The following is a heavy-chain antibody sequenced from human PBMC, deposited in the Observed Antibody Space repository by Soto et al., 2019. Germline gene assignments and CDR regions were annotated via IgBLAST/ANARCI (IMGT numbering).Heavy chain of an antibody. J-gene: IGHJ4*02. Sequence: SETLSLTCTVSGVSISNSSYYWGWIRRPPGKGLEWIGTIYYSGITYYNPSLKSRVTISVDTSKNQFSLKLTSVTAAGTAVYYCARHGSNWGQGTLVTVSS. CDR3: ARHGSN. CDR1: GVSISNSSYY. V-gene: IGHV4-39*01. CDR2: IYYSGIT.